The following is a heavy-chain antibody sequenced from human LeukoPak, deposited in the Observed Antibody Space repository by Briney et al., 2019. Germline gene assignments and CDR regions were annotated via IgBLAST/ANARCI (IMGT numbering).Heavy chain of an antibody. Sequence: SETLSLTCTVSGGSISSYYWSWIRQPPGKGLEWIGYIYYSGSTDYNPSLKSRVTISVDTSKNQFSLKLSSVTAADTAVYYCARHWAGTYDFRSGYSVGYYYGMDVWGQGTTVTLSS. CDR2: IYYSGST. CDR3: ARHWAGTYDFRSGYSVGYYYGMDV. D-gene: IGHD3-3*01. V-gene: IGHV4-59*08. CDR1: GGSISSYY. J-gene: IGHJ6*02.